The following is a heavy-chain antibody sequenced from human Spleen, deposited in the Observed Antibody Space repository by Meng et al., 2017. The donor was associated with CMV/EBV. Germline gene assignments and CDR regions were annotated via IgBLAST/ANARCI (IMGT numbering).Heavy chain of an antibody. J-gene: IGHJ5*02. CDR1: GFTFSSYA. V-gene: IGHV3-23*01. D-gene: IGHD6-19*01. CDR3: AKDPLGAVAGENWFDP. Sequence: GGSLRLSCAASGFTFSSYAMSWVRQAPGKGLEWVSAISGTGGSTYYADSVKGRFTISRDNSKNTLYSQMNSLRAEDTAVYYCAKDPLGAVAGENWFDPWGQGTLVTVSS. CDR2: ISGTGGST.